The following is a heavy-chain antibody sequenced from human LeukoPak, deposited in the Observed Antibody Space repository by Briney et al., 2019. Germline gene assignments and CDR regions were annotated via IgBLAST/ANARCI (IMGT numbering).Heavy chain of an antibody. Sequence: GASVKVSYKASGYSFSGYYMHWVRQAPGQGLEWMGWINPNSGGTKYAQKFQGRVTMTRDTSISTAYMELSRLRSDDTALYYCARACGRYSDAFDIWGQGTMVTVSS. CDR3: ARACGRYSDAFDI. CDR2: INPNSGGT. V-gene: IGHV1-2*02. D-gene: IGHD1-26*01. J-gene: IGHJ3*02. CDR1: GYSFSGYY.